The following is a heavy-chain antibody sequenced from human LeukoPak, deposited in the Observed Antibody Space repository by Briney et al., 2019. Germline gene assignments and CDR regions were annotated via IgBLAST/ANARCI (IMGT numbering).Heavy chain of an antibody. J-gene: IGHJ4*02. CDR3: ARSLWFGEFPGAGGFDC. CDR2: ISDSGGTT. V-gene: IGHV3-23*01. CDR1: GFTFNNYA. D-gene: IGHD3-10*01. Sequence: GGSLRLSCAASGFTFNNYAMNWVRQAPGKGLEWVSGISDSGGTTYYADSVKGRFTISRDNSKHTQYLQMNTLRAEDTAVYYCARSLWFGEFPGAGGFDCWGQGTLVTVSS.